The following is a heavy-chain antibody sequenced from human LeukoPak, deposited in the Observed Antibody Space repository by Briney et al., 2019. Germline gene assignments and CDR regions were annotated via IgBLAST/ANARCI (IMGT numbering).Heavy chain of an antibody. Sequence: SETLSLTCTVSGGSISSYYWSWIRQPPGKGLEWIGCIYYSGSTNYNPSLKSRVTISVDTSKNQFSLKLSSVTAADTAVYYCARGTSSYYYYGMDVWGQGTTVTVSS. D-gene: IGHD2-2*01. V-gene: IGHV4-59*08. CDR1: GGSISSYY. CDR3: ARGTSSYYYYGMDV. J-gene: IGHJ6*02. CDR2: IYYSGST.